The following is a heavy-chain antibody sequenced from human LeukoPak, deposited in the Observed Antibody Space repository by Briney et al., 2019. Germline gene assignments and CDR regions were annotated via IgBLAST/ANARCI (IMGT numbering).Heavy chain of an antibody. D-gene: IGHD1-14*01. V-gene: IGHV3-23*01. CDR2: ISGSGDRT. CDR1: GLNFSNSA. J-gene: IGHJ5*02. Sequence: GGSLRLSCAASGLNFSNSAMNWVRQAPGMGLEWVCRISGSGDRTYYADSVKGRFTISRDNSRNRRYLQMNNLRAEYTAVYYCATVGNNHYNWLDPWGQGTLVTVSS. CDR3: ATVGNNHYNWLDP.